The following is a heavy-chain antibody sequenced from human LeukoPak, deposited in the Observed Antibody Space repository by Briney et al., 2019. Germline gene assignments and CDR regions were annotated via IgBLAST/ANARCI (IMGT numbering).Heavy chain of an antibody. D-gene: IGHD3-10*01. J-gene: IGHJ4*02. CDR1: GYTSTSYD. V-gene: IGHV1-8*01. CDR2: MNPNSGNT. CDR3: ARGEYYGSGSYYNVDY. Sequence: GASVKVSCKASGYTSTSYDINWVRQATGQGLEWMGWMNPNSGNTGYAQKFQGRVTMTRNTSISTAYMELSSLRSEDTAVYYCARGEYYGSGSYYNVDYWGQGTLVTVSS.